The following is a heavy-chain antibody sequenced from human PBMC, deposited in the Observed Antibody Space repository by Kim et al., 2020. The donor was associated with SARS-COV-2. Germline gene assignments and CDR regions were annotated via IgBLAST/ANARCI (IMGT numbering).Heavy chain of an antibody. V-gene: IGHV5-51*01. D-gene: IGHD6-13*01. CDR3: ARLIAAAGTHWFDP. J-gene: IGHJ5*02. Sequence: SPSFQGQVTISADKSISTAYLQWSSLKASDTAMYYCARLIAAAGTHWFDPWGQGTLVTVSS.